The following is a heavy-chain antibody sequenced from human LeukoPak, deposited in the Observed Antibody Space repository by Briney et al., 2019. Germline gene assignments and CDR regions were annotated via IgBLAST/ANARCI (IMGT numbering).Heavy chain of an antibody. CDR1: GYTFTSYD. CDR2: MNPNSGNT. Sequence: ASVKVSCKASGYTFTSYDINWVRQATGQGLEWMGWMNPNSGNTGHAQKFQGRVTMTRNTSISTAYMELSSLRSEDTAVYYCARGWSTTGVATIYYYYYGMDVWGQGTTVTVSS. J-gene: IGHJ6*02. D-gene: IGHD5-12*01. CDR3: ARGWSTTGVATIYYYYYGMDV. V-gene: IGHV1-8*01.